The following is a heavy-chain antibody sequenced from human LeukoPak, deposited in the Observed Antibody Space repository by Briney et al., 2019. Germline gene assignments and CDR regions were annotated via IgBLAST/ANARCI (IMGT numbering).Heavy chain of an antibody. V-gene: IGHV3-30-3*01. CDR2: ISYDGSNK. CDR3: AKDLPPTLDSLGWFDP. J-gene: IGHJ5*02. Sequence: PGRSLRLSCAASGFTFSSYAMHWVRQAPGKGLEWVAVISYDGSNKYYADSVKGRFTISRDNSKNTLYLQMNSLRAEDTAVYYCAKDLPPTLDSLGWFDPWGQGTLVTVSS. D-gene: IGHD1-1*01. CDR1: GFTFSSYA.